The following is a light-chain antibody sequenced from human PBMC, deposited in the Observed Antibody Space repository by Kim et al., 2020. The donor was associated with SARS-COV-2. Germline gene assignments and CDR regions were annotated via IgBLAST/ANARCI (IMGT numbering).Light chain of an antibody. CDR3: SSYAGSNSWV. V-gene: IGLV2-8*01. CDR1: SSGVVGYNY. Sequence: GQSLTVPCTGTSSGVVGYNYVSWSQQQPGKAPKLMIYAVTTRPSGVPDRFSGSKSGNTASLSVSGLQAEDEADYYCSSYAGSNSWVFGGGTKVTVL. CDR2: AVT. J-gene: IGLJ3*02.